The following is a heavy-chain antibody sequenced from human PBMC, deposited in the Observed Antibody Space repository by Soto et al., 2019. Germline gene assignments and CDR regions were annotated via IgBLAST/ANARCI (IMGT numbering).Heavy chain of an antibody. D-gene: IGHD2-15*01. J-gene: IGHJ6*02. CDR3: ARVEVGVVSATEPYYYYGMVV. CDR1: GFTFSSYA. Sequence: PGGSLRLSCAASGFTFSSYAMHWVRQAPGKGLEWVAVISYDGSNKYYADSVKGRFTISRDNSKNTLYLQMNSLRAEDTAVYYCARVEVGVVSATEPYYYYGMVVWGQGTTVTVS. V-gene: IGHV3-30-3*01. CDR2: ISYDGSNK.